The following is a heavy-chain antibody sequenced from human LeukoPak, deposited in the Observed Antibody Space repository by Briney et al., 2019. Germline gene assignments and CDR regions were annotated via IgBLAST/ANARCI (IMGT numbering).Heavy chain of an antibody. J-gene: IGHJ3*02. D-gene: IGHD4-17*01. CDR2: IKEDGSEK. CDR3: TKALTTVSYDAFDI. CDR1: GFTFSSYW. V-gene: IGHV3-7*03. Sequence: GGSLRLSCAASGFTFSSYWMSWVRQAPGKGLEWVADIKEDGSEKYYVDSVKGRFTISRDNAKNSLYLQMNSLRAEDTALYYCTKALTTVSYDAFDIWGQGTMVTVSS.